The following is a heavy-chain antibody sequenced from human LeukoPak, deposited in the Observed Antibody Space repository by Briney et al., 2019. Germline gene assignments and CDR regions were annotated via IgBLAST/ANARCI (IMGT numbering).Heavy chain of an antibody. Sequence: SVKVSCKASGGTFSSYAISWVRQAPGQGLEWMGGIIPIFGTANYAQKFQGRVTIITDESTSTAYMELSSLRSEDTAVYYCARSGSQPGRRETRDAFDIWGQGRMVTVSS. CDR1: GGTFSSYA. D-gene: IGHD1-26*01. CDR2: IIPIFGTA. J-gene: IGHJ3*02. CDR3: ARSGSQPGRRETRDAFDI. V-gene: IGHV1-69*05.